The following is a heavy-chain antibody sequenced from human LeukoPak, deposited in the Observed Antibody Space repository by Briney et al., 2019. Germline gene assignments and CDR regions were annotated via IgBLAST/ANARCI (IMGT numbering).Heavy chain of an antibody. CDR2: ISGCGGST. J-gene: IGHJ4*02. V-gene: IGHV3-23*01. CDR3: AKDTRRRHIVVVTAILAPEY. CDR1: GFTFSSYA. Sequence: HSGGSLGLSCAASGFTFSSYAMSWVCEAPAKGLERVSAISGCGGSTYYADSVKRRFTISRDNTKKTLYLQMNSLRAEDTAVYYCAKDTRRRHIVVVTAILAPEYWGQGTLVTVSS. D-gene: IGHD2-21*02.